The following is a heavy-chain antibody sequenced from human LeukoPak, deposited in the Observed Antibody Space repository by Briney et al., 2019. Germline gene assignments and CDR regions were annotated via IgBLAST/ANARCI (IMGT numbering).Heavy chain of an antibody. CDR2: IYPGDSDT. D-gene: IGHD3-10*01. CDR1: GYSFTSYW. CDR3: ARLYYGSGSYSWYYYYYMDV. V-gene: IGHV5-51*01. J-gene: IGHJ6*03. Sequence: KPGESLKISCKGSGYSFTSYWIGWVRQTPGKGLEWMGIIYPGDSDTRYSPSFQGQVTISADKSISTAYLQWSSLKASDTAMYYCARLYYGSGSYSWYYYYYMDVWGKGTTVTVSS.